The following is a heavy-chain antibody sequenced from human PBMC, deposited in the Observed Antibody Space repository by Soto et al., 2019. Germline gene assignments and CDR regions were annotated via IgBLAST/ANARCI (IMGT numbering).Heavy chain of an antibody. CDR3: AKDPPASGSREIDY. V-gene: IGHV3-23*01. D-gene: IGHD1-26*01. Sequence: PGGSLRLSCAASGFTFSNYAMSWVRQAPGKGLEWVSAISDSGGSTYYADSVKGRFTISRDNSKNTLYLQMNSLRAEDTAVYYCAKDPPASGSREIDYWGQGALVTVSS. CDR2: ISDSGGST. J-gene: IGHJ4*02. CDR1: GFTFSNYA.